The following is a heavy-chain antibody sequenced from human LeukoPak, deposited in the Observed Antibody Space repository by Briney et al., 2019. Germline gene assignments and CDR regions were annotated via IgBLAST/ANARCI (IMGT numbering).Heavy chain of an antibody. D-gene: IGHD2-15*01. CDR2: ISSSGSTI. J-gene: IGHJ4*02. V-gene: IGHV3-48*04. Sequence: GGSLRLSCAASGFTFNTYSMNWARQAPGKGLEWVSYISSSGSTIYYADSVKGRFTISRDNAKNSLYLQMNSLRAEDTAVYYCARVGYCSGGSCFGWGQGTLVTVSS. CDR3: ARVGYCSGGSCFG. CDR1: GFTFNTYS.